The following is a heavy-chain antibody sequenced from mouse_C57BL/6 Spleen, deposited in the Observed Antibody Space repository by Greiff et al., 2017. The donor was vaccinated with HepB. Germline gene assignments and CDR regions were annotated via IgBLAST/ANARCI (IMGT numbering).Heavy chain of an antibody. V-gene: IGHV1-64*01. CDR2: IHPNSGST. J-gene: IGHJ4*01. D-gene: IGHD1-1*01. CDR3: ARDYYGSSQSPHYYAMDY. CDR1: GYTFTSYW. Sequence: QVQLQQPGAELVKPGASVKLSCKASGYTFTSYWMHWVKQRPGQGLEWIGMIHPNSGSTNYNEKFKSKATLTVDKSSSTAYMQLSSLTSEDSAVYYCARDYYGSSQSPHYYAMDYWGQGTSVTVSS.